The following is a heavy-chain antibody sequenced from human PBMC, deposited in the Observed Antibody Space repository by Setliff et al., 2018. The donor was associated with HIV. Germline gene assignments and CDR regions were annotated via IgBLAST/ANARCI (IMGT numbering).Heavy chain of an antibody. CDR2: FYTSGST. J-gene: IGHJ3*02. D-gene: IGHD2-21*01. Sequence: SETLSLTCTVSGGSISSGSYHWSWIRQPAGKGLEWIGRFYTSGSTNYNPSLKSRVTISVEKSKNQFSLNLSSVTAADTAVYYCARVLHCGGDCYTDAFDIWGQGTMVTVSS. V-gene: IGHV4-61*02. CDR3: ARVLHCGGDCYTDAFDI. CDR1: GGSISSGSYH.